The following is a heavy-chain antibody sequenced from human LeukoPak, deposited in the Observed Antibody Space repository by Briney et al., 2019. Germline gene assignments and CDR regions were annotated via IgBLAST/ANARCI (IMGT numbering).Heavy chain of an antibody. V-gene: IGHV1-46*01. D-gene: IGHD6-19*01. CDR1: GYTFTSYY. CDR3: ARVFVGIAVAGTVDYYFDY. CDR2: INPSGGST. J-gene: IGHJ4*02. Sequence: ASVKVSCKASGYTFTSYYMHWVRRAPGQGLEWMGIINPSGGSTNYAQKLQGRVTMTTDTSTSTAYMELRSLRSDDTAVYYCARVFVGIAVAGTVDYYFDYWGQGTLVTVSS.